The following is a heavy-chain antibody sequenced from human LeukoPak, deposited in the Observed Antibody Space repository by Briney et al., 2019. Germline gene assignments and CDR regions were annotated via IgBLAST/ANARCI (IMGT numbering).Heavy chain of an antibody. J-gene: IGHJ6*02. D-gene: IGHD6-6*01. CDR2: INPNSGGT. CDR3: ARAASIAARYYYYGMDV. V-gene: IGHV1-2*02. Sequence: ASVKVSCKASGYXFTGYYIHWVRQAPGQGLEWMGWINPNSGGTNYAQKFQGRVTMTRDTSISTAYMELSRLRSDDTAVYYCARAASIAARYYYYGMDVWGQGTTVTVSS. CDR1: GYXFTGYY.